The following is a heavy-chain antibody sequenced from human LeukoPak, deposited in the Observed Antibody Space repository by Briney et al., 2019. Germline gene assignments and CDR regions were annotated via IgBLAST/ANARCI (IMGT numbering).Heavy chain of an antibody. J-gene: IGHJ4*02. Sequence: GGSLRLSCAASGFTFSSHWMSWVRQAPGKGLEWVANINQYGSERNYVDSVKGRFTISRDNAKSSLYLQMNSLRAEDTVIYYCARDHVVDGLVFDYWGQGTLVTVSS. CDR1: GFTFSSHW. V-gene: IGHV3-7*01. D-gene: IGHD2-15*01. CDR2: INQYGSER. CDR3: ARDHVVDGLVFDY.